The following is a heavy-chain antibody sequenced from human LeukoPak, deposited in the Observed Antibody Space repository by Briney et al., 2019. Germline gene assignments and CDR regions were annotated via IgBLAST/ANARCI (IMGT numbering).Heavy chain of an antibody. CDR2: IYYSGST. Sequence: SETLSLTCTVSGDSISNYYWSWIRQPPGKGLEGIGYIYYSGSTNYNPSLKSRVTMSLHPSNNQFSLTLRYVTAADTAVYYCARRRYYDGSGYLDWGQGTLLSVSS. CDR1: GDSISNYY. V-gene: IGHV4-59*08. J-gene: IGHJ1*01. D-gene: IGHD3-22*01. CDR3: ARRRYYDGSGYLD.